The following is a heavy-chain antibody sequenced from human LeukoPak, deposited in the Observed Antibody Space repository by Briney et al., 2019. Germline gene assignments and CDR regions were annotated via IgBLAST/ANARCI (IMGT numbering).Heavy chain of an antibody. CDR2: ISWDGGST. CDR3: AKGGYSGYDYDFDY. V-gene: IGHV3-43D*03. D-gene: IGHD5-12*01. J-gene: IGHJ4*02. Sequence: GSLRLSCAASGFTFDDYAMHWVRQAPGKGLEWVSLISWDGGSTYYADSVKGRFTISRDNSKNSLYLQMNSLRAEDTALYYCAKGGYSGYDYDFDYWGQGTLVTVSS. CDR1: GFTFDDYA.